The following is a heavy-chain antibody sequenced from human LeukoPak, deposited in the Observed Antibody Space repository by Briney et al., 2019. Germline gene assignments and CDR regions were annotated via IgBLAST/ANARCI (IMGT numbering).Heavy chain of an antibody. CDR2: ISGSGGST. V-gene: IGHV3-23*01. CDR3: AKDQYYYGSGNQIDY. CDR1: GFTFSSYA. J-gene: IGHJ4*01. D-gene: IGHD3-10*01. Sequence: GGSLRLSCAVSGFTFSSYAMSWVRQVPGKGLEWVSSISGSGGSTYYADSVKGRFTVSKDNLKNTLYLQMNSLRAEDSAVYYCAKDQYYYGSGNQIDYWGHGTLVTVS.